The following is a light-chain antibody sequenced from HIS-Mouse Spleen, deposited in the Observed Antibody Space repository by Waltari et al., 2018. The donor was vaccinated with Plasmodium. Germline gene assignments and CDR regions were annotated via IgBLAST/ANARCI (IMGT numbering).Light chain of an antibody. J-gene: IGLJ3*02. CDR1: ALPKKY. Sequence: SYELTQPPSVSVSPGQTARITCSGAALPKKYAYWYQQKSGQAPVLVIYEDSKRPSGIPERFSGSSSGTMATLTISGAQVEDEADYYCYSTYSSGNHRVFGGGTKLTVL. CDR2: EDS. CDR3: YSTYSSGNHRV. V-gene: IGLV3-10*01.